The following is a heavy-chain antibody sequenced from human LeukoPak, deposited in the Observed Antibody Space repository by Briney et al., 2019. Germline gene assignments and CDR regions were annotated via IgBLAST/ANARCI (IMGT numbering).Heavy chain of an antibody. D-gene: IGHD2-15*01. V-gene: IGHV3-33*01. CDR1: GFTFSDHG. J-gene: IGHJ4*02. CDR3: ARQKDPGSLDY. CDR2: IWYDGSNK. Sequence: PGGSLRLSCTASGFTFSDHGLRWVRQAPGKGLEWVALIWYDGSNKNYADSVKGRFTVSRDNSKNTLYLQMNSLQAEDTGFYFCARQKDPGSLDYWGQGSLVTVSS.